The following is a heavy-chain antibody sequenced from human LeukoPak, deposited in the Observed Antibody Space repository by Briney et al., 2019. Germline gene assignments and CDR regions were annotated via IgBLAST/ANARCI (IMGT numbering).Heavy chain of an antibody. CDR3: VRSLDY. Sequence: GRSLRLSCAASGFTFDDYAMNWVRQAPGKGLEWVSVITGSGGFTQYADSVKGRFTISRDNSKNTVYLQMNSLRVEDTALYYCVRSLDYWGQGTLVTVSS. CDR2: ITGSGGFT. J-gene: IGHJ4*02. CDR1: GFTFDDYA. V-gene: IGHV3-23*01.